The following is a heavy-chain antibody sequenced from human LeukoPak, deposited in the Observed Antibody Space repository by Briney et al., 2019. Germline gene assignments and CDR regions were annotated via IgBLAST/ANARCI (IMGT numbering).Heavy chain of an antibody. CDR2: IWADGNKK. J-gene: IGHJ4*02. Sequence: GRSLRLSCAASGFTFNIYGMHWVRQDPGKGLEWVAIIWADGNKKLYADSVKGRFTISRDNSKNTLYLQMNSLRAEDTAVYYFANRNYDILTGYDYWGQGTLVTVSS. V-gene: IGHV3-33*06. D-gene: IGHD3-9*01. CDR1: GFTFNIYG. CDR3: ANRNYDILTGYDY.